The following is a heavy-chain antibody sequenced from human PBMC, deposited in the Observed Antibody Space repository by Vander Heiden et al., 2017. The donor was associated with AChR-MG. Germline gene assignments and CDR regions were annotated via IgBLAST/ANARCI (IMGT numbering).Heavy chain of an antibody. CDR2: ISGSGSNT. J-gene: IGHJ4*02. CDR3: AKDHPDRNGHPYSPFDY. D-gene: IGHD1-1*01. Sequence: EVVLLQSGGGLVQPGGSLRLSCAAPGFTFNDSAMIWVRQAPGRGLEWVTAISGSGSNTNYADSVKGRFTIFRDNSKNILYLQMNRLRPEDTAVYFCAKDHPDRNGHPYSPFDYWGQGTLVTVSS. V-gene: IGHV3-23*01. CDR1: GFTFNDSA.